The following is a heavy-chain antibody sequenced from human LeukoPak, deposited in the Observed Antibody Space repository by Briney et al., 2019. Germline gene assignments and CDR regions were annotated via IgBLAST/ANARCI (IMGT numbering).Heavy chain of an antibody. CDR1: GFTFSSYG. Sequence: GSLRLSCAASGFTFSSYGMSWVRQAPGKGLEWVSSISGGVENRYYADSVKGRFIISRDDSKNTFYLQMNSLRAEDTAVYHCAKVHDSGTYATLDYWGQGTLVTVSS. D-gene: IGHD3-10*01. J-gene: IGHJ4*02. CDR2: ISGGVENR. CDR3: AKVHDSGTYATLDY. V-gene: IGHV3-23*01.